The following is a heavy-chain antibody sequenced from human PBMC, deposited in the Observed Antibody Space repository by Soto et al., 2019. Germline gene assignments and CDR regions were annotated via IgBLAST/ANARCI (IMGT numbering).Heavy chain of an antibody. J-gene: IGHJ4*02. CDR3: ARDGGDIVVVPAAIYFDY. V-gene: IGHV1-18*04. Sequence: QVQLVQSGAEVKKPGASVKVSCKASGYTFTSYGSRWVRQAPGQGLEWMGWISAYNGNTNYAQKLQGRVTMTTDTSTSTAYMELRSLRSDDTAVYYCARDGGDIVVVPAAIYFDYWGQGTLVTVSS. CDR1: GYTFTSYG. D-gene: IGHD2-2*01. CDR2: ISAYNGNT.